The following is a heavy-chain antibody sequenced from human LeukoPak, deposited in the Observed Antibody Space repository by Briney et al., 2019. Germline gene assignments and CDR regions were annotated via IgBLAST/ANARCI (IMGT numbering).Heavy chain of an antibody. CDR1: GSTFSSYW. CDR3: ARWGGGFDY. CDR2: IKQDGSEK. V-gene: IGHV3-7*05. D-gene: IGHD3-16*01. J-gene: IGHJ4*02. Sequence: GGSLRLSCAASGSTFSSYWMSWVRQAPGKGLEWVAKIKQDGSEKYYVDSVKGRFTISRDNAKNSLYLQMNTLRAEDTAVYYCARWGGGFDYWGQGTLVTVSS.